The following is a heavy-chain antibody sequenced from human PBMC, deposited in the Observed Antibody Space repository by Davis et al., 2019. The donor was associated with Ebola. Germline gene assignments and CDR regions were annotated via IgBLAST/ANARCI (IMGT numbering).Heavy chain of an antibody. D-gene: IGHD2-2*01. V-gene: IGHV1-2*02. CDR2: INPNSGGT. Sequence: ASVKVSCKASGYTFTGYYMHWVRQAPGQGLEWMGWINPNSGGTNYAQKFQGRVTMTRDTSISTAYMELSRLRSDDTAVYYCASNANIVVVPAAIYYYGMDVWGQGTTVTVSS. CDR3: ASNANIVVVPAAIYYYGMDV. J-gene: IGHJ6*02. CDR1: GYTFTGYY.